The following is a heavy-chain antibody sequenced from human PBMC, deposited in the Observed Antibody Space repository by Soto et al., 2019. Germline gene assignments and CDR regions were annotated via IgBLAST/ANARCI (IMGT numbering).Heavy chain of an antibody. J-gene: IGHJ5*02. Sequence: EVQLLESGGGLVQPGGSLRLSCAASGFTFSSYAMSWVRQAPGKGLEWVSTISSSGGSTYYADSVKGRFTISRDIPMNTRYQQMNSLGGAERAVYCGRKGRDPSAAEVIDASGWLSSWGQGALRTVSS. CDR3: RKGRDPSAAEVIDASGWLSS. D-gene: IGHD6-19*01. V-gene: IGHV3-23*01. CDR1: GFTFSSYA. CDR2: ISSSGGST.